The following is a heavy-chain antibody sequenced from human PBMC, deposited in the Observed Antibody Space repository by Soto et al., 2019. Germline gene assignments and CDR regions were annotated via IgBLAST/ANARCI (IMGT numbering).Heavy chain of an antibody. CDR1: GFIFSNHA. CDR3: AKVIYGFTYGKYDY. CDR2: IVGNGGTT. V-gene: IGHV3-23*01. D-gene: IGHD5-18*01. J-gene: IGHJ4*02. Sequence: PGGSLRLSCAASGFIFSNHAMNWVRQAPGKGLEWVSGIVGNGGTTHYADSVKGRFTISRDNSKNTLYLQMDSLRAEDTALYYCAKVIYGFTYGKYDYWGQGTLVTVYS.